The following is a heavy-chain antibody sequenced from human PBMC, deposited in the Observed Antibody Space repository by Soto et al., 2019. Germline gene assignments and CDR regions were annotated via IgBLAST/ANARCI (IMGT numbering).Heavy chain of an antibody. D-gene: IGHD1-26*01. CDR1: GFIFGNFG. CDR3: AKGKGVGATPDAANC. V-gene: IGHV3-23*01. CDR2: VRSDGDTT. Sequence: EVQVLESGGGLVQPGGSLRLSCAASGFIFGNFGMNWVRQAPGKGLEWVSGVRSDGDTTYNAESVEGRFTVLRDTSRNTVYLQMNNLRAEDTAIYYCAKGKGVGATPDAANCWGQGTLVTVSS. J-gene: IGHJ4*02.